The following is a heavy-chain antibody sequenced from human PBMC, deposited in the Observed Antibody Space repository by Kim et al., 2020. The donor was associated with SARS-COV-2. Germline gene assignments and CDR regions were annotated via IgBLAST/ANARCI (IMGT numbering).Heavy chain of an antibody. J-gene: IGHJ6*02. CDR2: INPNSGGT. V-gene: IGHV1-2*02. CDR1: GYTFTGYY. D-gene: IGHD6-19*01. Sequence: ASVKVSCKASGYTFTGYYMHWVRQAPGQGLEWMGWINPNSGGTNYAQKFQGRVTMTRDTSISTAYMELSRLRSDDTAVYYCARELTGSSGWSLTYYYYYYGMDVWGQGTTVTVSS. CDR3: ARELTGSSGWSLTYYYYYYGMDV.